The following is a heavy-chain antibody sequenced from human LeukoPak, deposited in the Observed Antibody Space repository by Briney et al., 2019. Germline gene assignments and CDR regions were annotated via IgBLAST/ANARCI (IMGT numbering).Heavy chain of an antibody. D-gene: IGHD3-22*01. J-gene: IGHJ4*02. CDR1: GFTFSNYG. CDR3: AKAPSRGYDTSGYYS. V-gene: IGHV3-30*02. CDR2: IRYDGSDK. Sequence: PGGSLRLSCAASGFTFSNYGMHWLRQAPGKGLEWVSFIRYDGSDKYYPDSVKGRFTISRDNSKNTLYLQMNSLRAEDTAVYHCAKAPSRGYDTSGYYSWGQGTLVTVSS.